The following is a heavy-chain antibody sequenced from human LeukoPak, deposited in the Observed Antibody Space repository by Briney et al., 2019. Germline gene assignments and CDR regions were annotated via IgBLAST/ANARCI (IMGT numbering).Heavy chain of an antibody. J-gene: IGHJ5*02. CDR3: ARSTRNWFDP. Sequence: ASVKVSCKASGGTFSSYAISWVRQAPGQGLEWMGGIIPIFGTANYAQKFQGRVAITADEPTSTAYMELSSLRSEDTAVYYCARSTRNWFDPWGQGTLVTVSS. CDR2: IIPIFGTA. CDR1: GGTFSSYA. V-gene: IGHV1-69*13.